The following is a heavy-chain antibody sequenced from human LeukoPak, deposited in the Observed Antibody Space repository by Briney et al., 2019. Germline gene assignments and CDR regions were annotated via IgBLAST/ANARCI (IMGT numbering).Heavy chain of an antibody. CDR2: IWYDGSNE. D-gene: IGHD3-22*01. CDR3: AKDFSYYDSSGSGPDY. V-gene: IGHV3-33*06. CDR1: GFPFSSYG. J-gene: IGHJ4*02. Sequence: PGRSLRLSCAASGFPFSSYGMHWVRQAPGRGPEWVAIIWYDGSNEYYADSVKGRFTISRDNSKNTLYLQMNSLRVEDTAVYYCAKDFSYYDSSGSGPDYWGQGTLVTVSS.